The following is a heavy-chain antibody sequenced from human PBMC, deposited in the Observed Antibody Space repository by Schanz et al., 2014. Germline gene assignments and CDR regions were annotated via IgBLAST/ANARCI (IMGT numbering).Heavy chain of an antibody. J-gene: IGHJ4*02. V-gene: IGHV1-18*01. CDR3: ARVVRSDYLSELDF. CDR1: GYFFSSYG. D-gene: IGHD4-17*01. CDR2: ISPYNGNT. Sequence: QVQLVQSEAAVKKPGASVKVSCKASGYFFSSYGISWVRQAPGQGLEWMGWISPYNGNTKYAEKLEDRVTMTTDISASTAYMQLRSLTSDDTAVYYCARVVRSDYLSELDFWGQGTRVVVSS.